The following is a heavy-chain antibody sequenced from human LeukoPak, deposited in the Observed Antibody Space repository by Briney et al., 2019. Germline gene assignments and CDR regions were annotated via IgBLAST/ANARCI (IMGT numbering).Heavy chain of an antibody. CDR3: ARGPHLETYYYDSSGYYYGNY. CDR2: INHSGST. D-gene: IGHD3-22*01. V-gene: IGHV4-34*01. CDR1: GGSFSGYY. J-gene: IGHJ4*02. Sequence: SETLSLTCAVYGGSFSGYYWSWIRQPPGKGLEWIGEINHSGSTNYNPSLKSRVTISVDTSKNQFSLKLSPVTAADTAVYYRARGPHLETYYYDSSGYYYGNYWGQGTLVTVSS.